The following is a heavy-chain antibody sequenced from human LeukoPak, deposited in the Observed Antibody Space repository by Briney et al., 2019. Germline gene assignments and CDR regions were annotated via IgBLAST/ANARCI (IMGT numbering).Heavy chain of an antibody. CDR3: ARQGVEDGYKTDFDY. J-gene: IGHJ4*02. CDR2: IYYSGST. Sequence: SETLSLTCTVSGGSISSSSYYWGWIRQPPGKGLEWIGSIYYSGSTYYNPSLKRRVTISVDTSKNQFSLKLSSVTAADTAVYYCARQGVEDGYKTDFDYWGQGTLVTVSS. CDR1: GGSISSSSYY. D-gene: IGHD5-24*01. V-gene: IGHV4-39*01.